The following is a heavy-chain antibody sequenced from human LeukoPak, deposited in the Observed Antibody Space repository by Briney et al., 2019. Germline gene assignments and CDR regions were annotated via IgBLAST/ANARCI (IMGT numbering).Heavy chain of an antibody. CDR2: IYADGSST. CDR1: GFTFSSYW. D-gene: IGHD5-12*01. J-gene: IGHJ4*02. CDR3: AKTSRGNSGYDSPFHY. V-gene: IGHV3-74*01. Sequence: GGSLRLSCAASGFTFSSYWMHWVRQAPGKGLVWVSRIYADGSSTTYADSVKGRFTISRDNAKNTLYLQMNSLRAEDTAIYYCAKTSRGNSGYDSPFHYWGQGTLVTVSS.